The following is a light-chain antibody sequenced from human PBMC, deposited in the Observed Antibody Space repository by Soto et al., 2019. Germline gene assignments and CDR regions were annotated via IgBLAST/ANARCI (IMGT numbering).Light chain of an antibody. CDR3: QQYGDSPPT. CDR2: GAS. V-gene: IGKV3-20*01. J-gene: IGKJ5*01. CDR1: QSVSSSY. Sequence: EIVLTQSPGTLSLSPGERATLSCRASQSVSSSYLAWYQQTPGQAPRLLIYGASSRATGIPDRFSGSGSGTDFTLTISRLEPEDFAVYYWQQYGDSPPTFGQGTRLEIK.